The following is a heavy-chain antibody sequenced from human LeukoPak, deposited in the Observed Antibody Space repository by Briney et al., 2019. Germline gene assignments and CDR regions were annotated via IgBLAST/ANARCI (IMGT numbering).Heavy chain of an antibody. V-gene: IGHV3-23*01. Sequence: GSLRVSCASSGFSFSNYGMIWVRQAPGKGLEWVSEISERGHSTNYADSVKGRFTISRDNSKNTLYLQMNSLRAEDTAVYYCARANCSGGSCYCDYWGQGTLVTVSS. CDR2: ISERGHST. J-gene: IGHJ4*02. CDR1: GFSFSNYG. CDR3: ARANCSGGSCYCDY. D-gene: IGHD2-15*01.